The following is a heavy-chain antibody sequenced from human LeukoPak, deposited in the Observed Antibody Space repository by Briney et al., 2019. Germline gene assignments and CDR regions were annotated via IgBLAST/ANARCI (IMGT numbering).Heavy chain of an antibody. Sequence: PGGSLRLSCAASGFTFSSYGMHWVRQASGKGLEWVAFIRYDGSNKYYADSVKGRFTISRDNSKNTLYLQMNSLRAEDTAVYYCAKDELYQLLDDAFDIWGQGTMVTVSS. CDR3: AKDELYQLLDDAFDI. CDR2: IRYDGSNK. CDR1: GFTFSSYG. D-gene: IGHD2-2*01. J-gene: IGHJ3*02. V-gene: IGHV3-30*02.